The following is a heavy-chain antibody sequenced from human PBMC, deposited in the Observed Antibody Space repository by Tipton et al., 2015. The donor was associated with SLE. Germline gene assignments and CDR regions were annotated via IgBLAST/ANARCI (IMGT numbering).Heavy chain of an antibody. J-gene: IGHJ4*02. Sequence: LRLSCAVYGGSISSHYWSWIRQPPGKGLEWIGYIYYSGSTNYNPSLKSRVTISVDTSKNQFSLKLSSVTAADTAVYYCVLGSSSSFDYWGQGTLVTVSS. D-gene: IGHD6-6*01. CDR3: VLGSSSSFDY. CDR2: IYYSGST. V-gene: IGHV4-59*11. CDR1: GGSISSHY.